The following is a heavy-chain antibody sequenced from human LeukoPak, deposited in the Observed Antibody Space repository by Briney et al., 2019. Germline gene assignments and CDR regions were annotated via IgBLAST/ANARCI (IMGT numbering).Heavy chain of an antibody. V-gene: IGHV3-11*04. J-gene: IGHJ3*02. CDR1: GFTFSDYY. Sequence: GGSLRLSCAASGFTFSDYYMSWIRQAPGKGLEWVSYISSSGSTIYYADSVKGRFTISRDNAKNSLYLQMNSLRAEDTAVYYCARGLYDSSDLDAFDIWGQGTMVTVSS. CDR2: ISSSGSTI. CDR3: ARGLYDSSDLDAFDI. D-gene: IGHD3-22*01.